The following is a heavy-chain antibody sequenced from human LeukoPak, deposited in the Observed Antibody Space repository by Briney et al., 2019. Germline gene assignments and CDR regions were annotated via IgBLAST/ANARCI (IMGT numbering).Heavy chain of an antibody. J-gene: IGHJ6*04. CDR2: ISYDGSNK. V-gene: IGHV3-30*18. CDR1: GFTFSSYG. Sequence: GGSLRLSCAASGFTFSSYGMHWVRQAPGKGLEWVAVISYDGSNKYYADSVKGRFTIPRDNSKNTLYLQMNSLRAEDTAVYYCAKEKGLAYGSGSYYSPDYYYYGMDVWGKGTTVTVSS. D-gene: IGHD3-10*01. CDR3: AKEKGLAYGSGSYYSPDYYYYGMDV.